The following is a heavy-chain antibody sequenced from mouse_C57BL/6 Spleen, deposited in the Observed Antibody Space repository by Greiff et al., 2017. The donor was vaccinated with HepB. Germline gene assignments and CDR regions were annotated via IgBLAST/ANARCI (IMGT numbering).Heavy chain of an antibody. CDR1: GYAFSSYW. D-gene: IGHD4-1*01. CDR2: IYPGDGDT. CDR3: ASERELGQVY. Sequence: QVHVKQSGAELVKPGASVKISCKASGYAFSSYWMNWVKQRPGKGLEWIGQIYPGDGDTNYNGKFKGKATLTADKSSSTAYMQLSSLTSEDSAVYFCASERELGQVYWGQGTTLTVSS. J-gene: IGHJ2*01. V-gene: IGHV1-80*01.